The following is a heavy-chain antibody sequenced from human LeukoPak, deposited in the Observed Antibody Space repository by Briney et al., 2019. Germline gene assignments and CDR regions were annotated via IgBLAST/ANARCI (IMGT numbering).Heavy chain of an antibody. D-gene: IGHD6-19*01. V-gene: IGHV3-48*04. CDR1: GFTFIGHS. CDR2: ISSSGSTI. J-gene: IGHJ4*02. Sequence: PGGSLRLSCAASGFTFIGHSMNWVRQAPGKGLEWVSYISSSGSTIYYADSVKGRFTISRDNAKNSLYLQMNSLRAEDTAVYYCARRAGGGIAVYWGQGTLVTVSS. CDR3: ARRAGGGIAVY.